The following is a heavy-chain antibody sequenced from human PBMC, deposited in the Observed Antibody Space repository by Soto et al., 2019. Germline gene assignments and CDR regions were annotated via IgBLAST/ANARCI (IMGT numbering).Heavy chain of an antibody. CDR3: GRGSSDSDGILRVDY. J-gene: IGHJ4*02. Sequence: EVQLVETGGGLIQPGESLRLSCAASGFTVSTNYMSWVRQAPGKGLEWVSVIYSGGNTYYADSVKGRFSMSRDKSKNTLFLQTNGLRAEDTAVYYCGRGSSDSDGILRVDYWGQGTLVTVSS. D-gene: IGHD2-2*01. V-gene: IGHV3-53*02. CDR2: IYSGGNT. CDR1: GFTVSTNY.